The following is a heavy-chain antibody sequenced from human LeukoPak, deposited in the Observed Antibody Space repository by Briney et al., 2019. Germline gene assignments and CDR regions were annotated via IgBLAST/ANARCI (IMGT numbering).Heavy chain of an antibody. CDR3: ARGNYGDSPGDY. CDR1: GFTVSSNY. D-gene: IGHD4-17*01. J-gene: IGHJ4*02. Sequence: GGSLRLSCAASGFTVSSNYMSWVRQAPGKGLEWVSVIYSGGSTYYADSVKGRFTISRDNSKNTLYLQMNSLRAEDTSVYYCARGNYGDSPGDYWGQGTLVTVSS. V-gene: IGHV3-53*05. CDR2: IYSGGST.